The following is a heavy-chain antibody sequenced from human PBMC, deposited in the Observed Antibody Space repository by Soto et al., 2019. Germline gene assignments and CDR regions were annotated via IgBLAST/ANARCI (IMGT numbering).Heavy chain of an antibody. CDR2: IYYSGST. J-gene: IGHJ4*02. CDR1: GGSISSGGYY. Sequence: QVQLQESGPGLVKPSQTLSLTCTVSGGSISSGGYYWSWIRQHPGKGLEWIGYIYYSGSTYYNPSLRSRVTISVDTSKNNFSLKLSSVTAADTAVYYCARGSARISGYYYWGQGTLVTVAS. V-gene: IGHV4-31*03. CDR3: ARGSARISGYYY. D-gene: IGHD3-22*01.